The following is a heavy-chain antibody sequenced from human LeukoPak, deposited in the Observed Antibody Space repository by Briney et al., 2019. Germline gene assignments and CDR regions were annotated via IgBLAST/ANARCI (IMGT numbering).Heavy chain of an antibody. Sequence: SSETLSLTCAVYGGSFSGYYWSWMRQPPGKGLEWIGEINHSGSSNYNPSLKSRLTMSVDMSKNQFSLNLTSVTAADTAVYYCVRLLTRLSMLRGAKTHNWFDPWGQGTLVTVSS. CDR1: GGSFSGYY. J-gene: IGHJ5*02. CDR3: VRLLTRLSMLRGAKTHNWFDP. CDR2: INHSGSS. V-gene: IGHV4-34*01. D-gene: IGHD3-10*01.